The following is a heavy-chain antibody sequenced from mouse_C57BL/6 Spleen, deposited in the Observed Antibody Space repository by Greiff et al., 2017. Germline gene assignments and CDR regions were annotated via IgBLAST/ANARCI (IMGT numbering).Heavy chain of an antibody. V-gene: IGHV1-61*01. CDR3: ARFPTVVAPTGYFDV. Sequence: VQLQQPGAELVRPGSSVKLSCKASGYTFTSYWMDWVKQRPGQGLEWIGNIYPSDSETHYNQKFKDKATLTVDKSSSTAYMQLSSLTSEDSAVYYCARFPTVVAPTGYFDVWGTGTTVTVSS. D-gene: IGHD1-1*01. J-gene: IGHJ1*03. CDR1: GYTFTSYW. CDR2: IYPSDSET.